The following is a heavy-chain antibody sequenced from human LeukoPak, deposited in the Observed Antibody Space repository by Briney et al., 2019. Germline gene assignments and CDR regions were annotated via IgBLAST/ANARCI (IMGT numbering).Heavy chain of an antibody. CDR3: ARGTGYSVFDY. D-gene: IGHD3/OR15-3a*01. CDR1: GFTFRSYW. Sequence: GGSLRLSCAASGFTFRSYWMHWVRQAPGKGLVWVSRISSDGSNTYYADSVEGRFTISRDNAKNTMYLQMNSLRAEDTAVYYCARGTGYSVFDYWGQGTLVTVSS. V-gene: IGHV3-74*01. CDR2: ISSDGSNT. J-gene: IGHJ4*02.